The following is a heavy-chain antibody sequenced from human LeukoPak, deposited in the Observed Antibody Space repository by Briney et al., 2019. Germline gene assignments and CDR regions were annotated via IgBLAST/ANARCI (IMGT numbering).Heavy chain of an antibody. D-gene: IGHD5-12*01. CDR1: GGSISSSNW. Sequence: PSGTLSLTCAVSGGSISSSNWWSWVRQPPGKGLEWIGEINHSGSTNYNPSLKSRVTISVDTSKNQFSLKLSSVTAADTAVYFCATDREGHSGYDYDFDYWGQGTLVTVSS. CDR3: ATDREGHSGYDYDFDY. V-gene: IGHV4-4*02. J-gene: IGHJ4*02. CDR2: INHSGST.